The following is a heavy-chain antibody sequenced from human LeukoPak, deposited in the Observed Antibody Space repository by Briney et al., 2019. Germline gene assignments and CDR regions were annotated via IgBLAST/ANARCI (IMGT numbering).Heavy chain of an antibody. CDR1: GGSISSGDYY. J-gene: IGHJ5*02. Sequence: PSETLSLTCTVSGGSISSGDYYWSWIRQPPGKGLEWIAYMYYSGSTYYNPSLKSRVTMSADTSKQQLSLKLSSVTAADTAVYYCARPYYYDSRIDPWGQGTLVSVSS. CDR3: ARPYYYDSRIDP. D-gene: IGHD3-22*01. CDR2: MYYSGST. V-gene: IGHV4-30-4*01.